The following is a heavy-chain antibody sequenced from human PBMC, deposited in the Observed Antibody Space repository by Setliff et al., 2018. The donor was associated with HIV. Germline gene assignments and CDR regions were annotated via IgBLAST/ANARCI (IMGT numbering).Heavy chain of an antibody. CDR1: GGSIRIYY. V-gene: IGHV4-4*07. J-gene: IGHJ6*03. Sequence: PSETLSLTCTVSGGSIRIYYWNWIRQPAGKGLEWIGRIHTSGNTNYNPSLKSRVTMSVDTSKNHFSLKLSSVTAADTAVYYCARDLSGYSYGSYYYYMGVWGKGTTVTSP. CDR2: IHTSGNT. CDR3: ARDLSGYSYGSYYYYMGV. D-gene: IGHD5-18*01.